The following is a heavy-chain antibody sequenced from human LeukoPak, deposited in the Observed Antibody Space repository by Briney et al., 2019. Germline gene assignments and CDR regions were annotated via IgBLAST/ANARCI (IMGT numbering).Heavy chain of an antibody. J-gene: IGHJ4*02. Sequence: GGTLRLSCEASGFTFSYSCIIWVRQAPGKGLEWVANINQPGSQKYHVDSVKGRFTISRDNARNSLFLQMNSLTADDTAVYYCARGLGKGSSDYWGQGTLVTVSS. V-gene: IGHV3-7*03. CDR2: INQPGSQK. CDR1: GFTFSYSC. D-gene: IGHD6-6*01. CDR3: ARGLGKGSSDY.